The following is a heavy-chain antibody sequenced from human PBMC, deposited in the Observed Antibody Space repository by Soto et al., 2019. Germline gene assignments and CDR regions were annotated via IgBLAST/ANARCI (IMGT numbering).Heavy chain of an antibody. V-gene: IGHV1-69*02. CDR1: GGTFSSYT. CDR2: IIPILGIA. Sequence: QVQLVQSGAEVKKPGSSVKVSCKASGGTFSSYTISWVRQAPGQGLEWMGRIIPILGIANYAQKFQGRVTITADKSTSTAYMELSSLRSEDTAVYYCASMITFGGVHYYYGMDVWGQGTTVTVSS. D-gene: IGHD3-16*01. CDR3: ASMITFGGVHYYYGMDV. J-gene: IGHJ6*02.